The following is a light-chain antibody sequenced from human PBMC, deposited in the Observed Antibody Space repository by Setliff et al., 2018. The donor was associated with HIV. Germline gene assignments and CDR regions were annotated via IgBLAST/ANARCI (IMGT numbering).Light chain of an antibody. J-gene: IGLJ1*01. CDR3: SSNTSSSPLYV. CDR1: SSDIGTYNY. CDR2: DVS. V-gene: IGLV2-14*03. Sequence: SALTQPASVSGSPGQSITISCTGASSDIGTYNYVSWYQQHPGKAPKLLIYDVSNRPSGVSNRFSGSKSGNTASLTISRLQAEDEADYFCSSNTSSSPLYVFATGTKVTVL.